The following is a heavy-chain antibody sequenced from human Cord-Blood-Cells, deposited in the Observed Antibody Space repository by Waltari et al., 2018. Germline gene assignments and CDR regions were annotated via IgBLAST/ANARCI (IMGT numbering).Heavy chain of an antibody. Sequence: QVQLQQWGAGLLKPSETLSLTCAVYGGSFSGYYWSWIRQPPGKGLEWIGEINHSGSTNSHPYLKVRVTISVATSKNQFSLKLSSVTAADTAVYYCARRRNIVVVPASNYNWFDPWGQGTLVTVSS. D-gene: IGHD2-2*01. CDR3: ARRRNIVVVPASNYNWFDP. CDR2: INHSGST. V-gene: IGHV4-34*01. CDR1: GGSFSGYY. J-gene: IGHJ5*02.